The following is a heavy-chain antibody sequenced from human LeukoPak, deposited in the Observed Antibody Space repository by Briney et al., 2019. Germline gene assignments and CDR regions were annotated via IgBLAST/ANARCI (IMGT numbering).Heavy chain of an antibody. V-gene: IGHV4-34*09. D-gene: IGHD2-2*01. CDR1: GGSFSGYY. J-gene: IGHJ4*02. CDR3: VRSPDCSSTSCYGYYFDY. Sequence: QTSETLSLTCAVYGGSFSGYYWSWIRQPPGKGLEWIGEINHSGSTNYNPSLKSRVTISVDTSKNQFSLKLSSVTAADTAVYYCVRSPDCSSTSCYGYYFDYWGQGTLVTVSS. CDR2: INHSGST.